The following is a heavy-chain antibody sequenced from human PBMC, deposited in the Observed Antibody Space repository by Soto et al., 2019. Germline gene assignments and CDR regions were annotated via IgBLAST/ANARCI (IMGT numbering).Heavy chain of an antibody. CDR3: ARVAVAGTLYFQH. J-gene: IGHJ1*01. CDR1: AGTFSSYA. Sequence: QGQLVQSGAEVKKPGSSVKVSCKASAGTFSSYAISSVRQAPGQGLEWMGGIIPSFGTANYEQKFQGRVTITADKSTGRADMELSSLRSEDTAVYYCARVAVAGTLYFQHWGQGTMVTVSS. D-gene: IGHD6-19*01. CDR2: IIPSFGTA. V-gene: IGHV1-69*06.